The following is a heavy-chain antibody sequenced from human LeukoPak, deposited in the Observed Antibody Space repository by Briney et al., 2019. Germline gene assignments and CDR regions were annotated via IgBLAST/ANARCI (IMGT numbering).Heavy chain of an antibody. CDR1: GFTFTSSA. D-gene: IGHD6-19*01. Sequence: ASVKVSRKASGFTFTSSAVQWVRQARGQRLEWIGWIVVGSGNTNYAQKFQERVTITRDMSTNTAYMELSSLRSEDTAVYYCAADQYSSGSLDYWGQGTLVTVSS. CDR2: IVVGSGNT. J-gene: IGHJ4*02. CDR3: AADQYSSGSLDY. V-gene: IGHV1-58*01.